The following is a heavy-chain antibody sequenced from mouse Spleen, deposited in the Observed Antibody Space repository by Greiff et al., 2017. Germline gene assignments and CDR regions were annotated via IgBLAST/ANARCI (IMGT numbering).Heavy chain of an antibody. Sequence: VKLVESGPELVKPGDSVKISCKASGYSFTGYFMNWVMQSHGKSLEWIGRINPYNGDTFYNQKFKGKATLTVDKSSSTAHMELRSLTSEDSAVYYCARSAGNYGSSPFDYWGQGTTLTVSS. J-gene: IGHJ2*01. CDR1: GYSFTGYF. D-gene: IGHD1-1*01. CDR2: INPYNGDT. CDR3: ARSAGNYGSSPFDY. V-gene: IGHV1-20*01.